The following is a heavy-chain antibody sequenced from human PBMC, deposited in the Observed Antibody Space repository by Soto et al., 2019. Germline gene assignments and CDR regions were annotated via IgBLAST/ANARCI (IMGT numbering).Heavy chain of an antibody. CDR2: ISYDGSNK. Sequence: QVQLVESGGGVVQPGRSLRLSCAASGFTFSSYGMHWVRQAPGKRLEWAAAISYDGSNKYYADSVKGRFTISRDNSKNTLYLQTDSLRAEDTAVYYCARPQVSGWPFRGAYWGRGSLVTVSS. J-gene: IGHJ4*02. V-gene: IGHV3-30*03. D-gene: IGHD6-19*01. CDR3: ARPQVSGWPFRGAY. CDR1: GFTFSSYG.